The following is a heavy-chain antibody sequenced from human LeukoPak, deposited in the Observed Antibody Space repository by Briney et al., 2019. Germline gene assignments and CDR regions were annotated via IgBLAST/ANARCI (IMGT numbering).Heavy chain of an antibody. V-gene: IGHV1-8*02. D-gene: IGHD3-22*01. J-gene: IGHJ4*02. CDR3: ARGPSLMFYDSSGYWGY. CDR1: GYTFTGYY. CDR2: INPNSGNT. Sequence: ASVKVSCKASGYTFTGYYMHWVRQAPGQGLEWMGWINPNSGNTGYAQKFQGRVTMTRNTSISTAYMELSSLRSEDTAVYYCARGPSLMFYDSSGYWGYWGQGTLVTVSS.